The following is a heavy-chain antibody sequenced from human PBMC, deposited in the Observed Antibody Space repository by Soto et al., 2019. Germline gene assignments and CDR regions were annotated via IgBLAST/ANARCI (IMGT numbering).Heavy chain of an antibody. Sequence: PSETLSLTCTVSGGSISSYYWSWVRQPPGKGLEWIGNIYYTGNTKYNPSLKSRVTISVDTSKNEFSLKLSSVTAADAAVYYCAGGPMGYDSWGQGTQVTVSS. CDR2: IYYTGNT. D-gene: IGHD3-16*01. J-gene: IGHJ4*02. CDR1: GGSISSYY. CDR3: AGGPMGYDS. V-gene: IGHV4-59*01.